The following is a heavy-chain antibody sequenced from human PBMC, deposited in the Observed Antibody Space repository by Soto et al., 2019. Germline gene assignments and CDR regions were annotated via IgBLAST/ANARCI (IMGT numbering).Heavy chain of an antibody. CDR1: GGSISSYY. Sequence: QVQLQESGPGLVKPSETLSLTCTVSGGSISSYYWSWIRQPPGKGLEWIGYIYYSGSTNYNPSLRLPVTLSVAPSKTQFPLHLSSVTAADTAVYYCARERLPGTIGLYYYYGMDVWGQGTTVTVSS. CDR2: IYYSGST. CDR3: ARERLPGTIGLYYYYGMDV. J-gene: IGHJ6*02. V-gene: IGHV4-59*01. D-gene: IGHD1-7*01.